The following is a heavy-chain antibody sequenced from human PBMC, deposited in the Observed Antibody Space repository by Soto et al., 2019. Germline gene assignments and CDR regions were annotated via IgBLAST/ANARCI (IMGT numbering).Heavy chain of an antibody. CDR1: GGSITSSNW. CDR2: VHHSGNT. D-gene: IGHD3-22*01. CDR3: ARGGYYDSSGFSSFDY. Sequence: PSETLSLTCAVSGGSITSSNWWSWVRQPPGKGLEWIGEVHHSGNTNYNPSLKSRVTISMDRSKNQLSLNLRSPTAADTAVYYCARGGYYDSSGFSSFDYWGQGTLVTVSS. J-gene: IGHJ4*02. V-gene: IGHV4-4*02.